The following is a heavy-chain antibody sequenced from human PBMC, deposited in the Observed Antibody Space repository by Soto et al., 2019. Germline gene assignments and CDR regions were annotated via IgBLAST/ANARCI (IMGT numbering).Heavy chain of an antibody. CDR3: ARSDVDTAMVGDY. V-gene: IGHV4-59*01. CDR1: GGSISSYY. D-gene: IGHD5-18*01. J-gene: IGHJ4*02. Sequence: PSDTLSLTCTVTGGSISSYYWSWIRQPPGKGLEWIGYIYYSGSTNYNPSLKSRVTISVDTSKNQFSLKLSSVTAADTAVYYCARSDVDTAMVGDYWGQGTLVTVS. CDR2: IYYSGST.